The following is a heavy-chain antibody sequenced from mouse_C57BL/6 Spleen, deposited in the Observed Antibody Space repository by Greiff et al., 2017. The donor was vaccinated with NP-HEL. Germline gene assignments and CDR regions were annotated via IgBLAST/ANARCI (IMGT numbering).Heavy chain of an antibody. Sequence: EVMLVESGGGLVKPGGSLKLSCAASGFTFSSYAMAWVRQTPEKRLEWVATISDGGSYTYYPDNVKGRFTISRDKSTNNAYLQMSNLKSEDTAMNYYARARYYCGSGYYFDYWGQGTTLTVSS. CDR3: ARARYYCGSGYYFDY. CDR2: ISDGGSYT. J-gene: IGHJ2*01. CDR1: GFTFSSYA. V-gene: IGHV5-4*03. D-gene: IGHD1-1*01.